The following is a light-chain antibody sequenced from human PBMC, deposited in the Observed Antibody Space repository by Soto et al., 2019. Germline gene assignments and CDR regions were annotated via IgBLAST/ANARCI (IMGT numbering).Light chain of an antibody. CDR1: QSISSY. Sequence: DKQFTSCSSSLYETVGYIVTITFRASQSISSYLNWYQQKPGKAPKLLIYAASSLQSWVPSRFTVSGSGTDFTHACGIRLPDDLAIYICQHSYTAGGTVGGGTKVDIK. J-gene: IGKJ4*01. CDR3: QHSYTAGGT. V-gene: IGKV1-39*01. CDR2: AAS.